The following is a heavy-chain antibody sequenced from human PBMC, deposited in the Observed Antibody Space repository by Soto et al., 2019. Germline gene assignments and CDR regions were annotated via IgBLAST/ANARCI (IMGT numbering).Heavy chain of an antibody. J-gene: IGHJ6*02. CDR3: ARADCTGAYCYSWPFNYGVDV. V-gene: IGHV3-33*01. D-gene: IGHD2-15*01. CDR2: IWYDGSNK. CDR1: GFTFYTYV. Sequence: GGSLRLACTTSGFTFYTYVMHWVRQAPGKGLEWVAIIWYDGSNKYYADSVKGRFTISRDNSKNTLYLQMNSLRAEDTAVYYCARADCTGAYCYSWPFNYGVDVWGQGTTVTVSS.